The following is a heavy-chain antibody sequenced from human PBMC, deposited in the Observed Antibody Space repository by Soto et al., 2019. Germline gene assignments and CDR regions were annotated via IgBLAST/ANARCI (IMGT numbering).Heavy chain of an antibody. CDR1: GYPFTSYY. CDR3: ARDRPIGYYYDSSGFT. D-gene: IGHD3-22*01. V-gene: IGHV1-46*01. CDR2: INPSGGST. J-gene: IGHJ5*02. Sequence: ASVKVSCKASGYPFTSYYIHWVRQAPGQGLEWMGIINPSGGSTSYAQKFQGRVTMTRDTSTSTVYMELSSLRSEDTAVYYCARDRPIGYYYDSSGFTWGQGTLVTVSS.